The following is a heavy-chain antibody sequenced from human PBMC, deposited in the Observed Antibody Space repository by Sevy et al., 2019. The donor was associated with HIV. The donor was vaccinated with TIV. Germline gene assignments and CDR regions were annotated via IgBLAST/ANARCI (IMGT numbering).Heavy chain of an antibody. CDR2: ISYDGSNK. V-gene: IGHV3-30-3*01. J-gene: IGHJ5*02. CDR3: ARDLAYGDYGGRAFGWFDP. D-gene: IGHD4-17*01. Sequence: GESLKISCAASGFTFSSYAMHWVRQAPGKGLEWVVVISYDGSNKYYADSVKGRFTISRDNSKNTLYLQMNSLRAEDTAVYYCARDLAYGDYGGRAFGWFDPWGQGTLVTVSS. CDR1: GFTFSSYA.